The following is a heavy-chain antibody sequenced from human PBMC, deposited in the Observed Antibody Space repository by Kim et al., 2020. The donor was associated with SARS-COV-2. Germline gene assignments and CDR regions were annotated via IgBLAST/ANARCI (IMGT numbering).Heavy chain of an antibody. Sequence: GGSLRLSCAASGFTFSSYWMSWVRQAPGKGLEWVANIKQDGSEKYYVDSVKGRFTISRDNAKNSLYLQMNSLRAEDTAVYYCARDAVVPAAMIRLYYYYGMDVWGQGTTVTVSS. CDR2: IKQDGSEK. J-gene: IGHJ6*02. D-gene: IGHD2-2*01. V-gene: IGHV3-7*01. CDR1: GFTFSSYW. CDR3: ARDAVVPAAMIRLYYYYGMDV.